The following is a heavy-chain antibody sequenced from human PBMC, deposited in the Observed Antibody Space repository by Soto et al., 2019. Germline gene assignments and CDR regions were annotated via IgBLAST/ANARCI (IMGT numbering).Heavy chain of an antibody. J-gene: IGHJ3*02. Sequence: GGSLRLSCAASGFSFGSYALSWVRQAPGKGLEWVSTISGSDGKTFYADSVKGRFSISRDTSQNTLYLQMNSLRADDTAIYYCASRGAPSSSWYSGAFDIWGQGTMVTVSS. V-gene: IGHV3-23*01. D-gene: IGHD6-13*01. CDR1: GFSFGSYA. CDR2: ISGSDGKT. CDR3: ASRGAPSSSWYSGAFDI.